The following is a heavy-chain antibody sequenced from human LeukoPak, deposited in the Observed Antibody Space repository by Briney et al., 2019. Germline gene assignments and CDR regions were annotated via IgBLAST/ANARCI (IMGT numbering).Heavy chain of an antibody. Sequence: PSETLSPTCTVSGGSISSGSYYWSWIRQPAGKGLEWIGHIYTSGSTNYNPSLKSRVTILVDTSKNQFSLKLSSVTAADTAVYYCARVPPGNDAFDIWGQGTMVTVSS. CDR1: GGSISSGSYY. V-gene: IGHV4-61*09. CDR3: ARVPPGNDAFDI. CDR2: IYTSGST. J-gene: IGHJ3*02.